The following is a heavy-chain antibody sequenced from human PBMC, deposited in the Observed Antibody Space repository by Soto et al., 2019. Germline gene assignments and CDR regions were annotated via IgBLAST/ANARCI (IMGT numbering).Heavy chain of an antibody. CDR1: GGSISSSSYY. J-gene: IGHJ4*02. Sequence: SETLSLTCTVSGGSISSSSYYWGWIRQPPGKGLEWIGSIYYSGSTYYNPSLKSRVTISVDTSKNQFSLKLSSVTAADTAVYYCARYGITGTHYYFDYWGQGTLVTVSS. CDR3: ARYGITGTHYYFDY. CDR2: IYYSGST. V-gene: IGHV4-39*01. D-gene: IGHD1-20*01.